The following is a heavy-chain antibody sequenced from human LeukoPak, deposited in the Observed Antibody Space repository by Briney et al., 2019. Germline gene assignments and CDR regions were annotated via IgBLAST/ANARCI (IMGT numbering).Heavy chain of an antibody. J-gene: IGHJ4*01. CDR1: GFTFTDYW. D-gene: IGHD6-13*01. CDR2: IRQDGSEK. CDR3: ARDGTAAGLYFDL. Sequence: GGSLRLSCEVSGFTFTDYWMNWVRQAPGKGPEWVASIRQDGSEKTYVDSVKGRLTISRDNTKNSLSLQLNGLRAEDTAAYYCARDGTAAGLYFDLWGQGTLVTVSS. V-gene: IGHV3-7*01.